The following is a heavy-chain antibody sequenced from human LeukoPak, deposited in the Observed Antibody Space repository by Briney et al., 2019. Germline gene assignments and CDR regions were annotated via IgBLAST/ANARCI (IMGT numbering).Heavy chain of an antibody. D-gene: IGHD1-26*01. CDR3: AKDRSGSYFDY. J-gene: IGHJ4*02. CDR2: VWYDGSKK. CDR1: GFTFSSYA. Sequence: GGSLRLSCAASGFTFSSYAMHWVRQAPGKGLEWVAVVWYDGSKKYYVESVKGRFTISRDDAKNSLFLQMNSLRAEDTAVYYCAKDRSGSYFDYWGQGTLVTVSS. V-gene: IGHV3-33*03.